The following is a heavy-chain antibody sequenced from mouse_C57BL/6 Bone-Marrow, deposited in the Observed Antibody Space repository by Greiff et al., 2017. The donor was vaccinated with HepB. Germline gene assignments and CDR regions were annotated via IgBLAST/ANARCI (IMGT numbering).Heavy chain of an antibody. CDR3: ARGDGTFYYAMDY. J-gene: IGHJ4*01. Sequence: VQLQQSGAELVKPGASVKLSCTASGFNIKDYYMHWVKQRTEQGLEWIGRIDPEDGETKYAPKFKGKATITADTSSNTAYLQLSSLTSEDTAVYYCARGDGTFYYAMDYWGQGTSVTVSS. CDR2: IDPEDGET. CDR1: GFNIKDYY. V-gene: IGHV14-2*01. D-gene: IGHD4-1*01.